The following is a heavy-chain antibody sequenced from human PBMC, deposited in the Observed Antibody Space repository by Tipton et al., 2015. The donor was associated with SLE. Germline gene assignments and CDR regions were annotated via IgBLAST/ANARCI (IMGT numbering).Heavy chain of an antibody. D-gene: IGHD3-10*01. J-gene: IGHJ6*02. CDR3: ARGDYYGSGSQGYGMDV. V-gene: IGHV4-59*01. Sequence: TLSLTCTVSGGSISSYYWSWIRQPPGKGLEWIGYIYYSGSTNYNPSLKSRVTISVDTSKNQFSLKLSSVTAADTAVYYCARGDYYGSGSQGYGMDVWGQGP. CDR1: GGSISSYY. CDR2: IYYSGST.